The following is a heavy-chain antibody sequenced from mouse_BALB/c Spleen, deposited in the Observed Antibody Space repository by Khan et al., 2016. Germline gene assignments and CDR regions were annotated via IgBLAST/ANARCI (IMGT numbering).Heavy chain of an antibody. V-gene: IGHV9-3*02. J-gene: IGHJ3*01. D-gene: IGHD2-14*01. Sequence: QSQLVQSGPELKKPGETVKISCKASGYTFTNYGMNWVKQTPGKGLKWMGWINTNTGEPTYAEEFKGRFAFSLETSASTAYLQINNLKHEDTATXFCARSYFRYGGYAYWGQGTLVTVST. CDR3: ARSYFRYGGYAY. CDR1: GYTFTNYG. CDR2: INTNTGEP.